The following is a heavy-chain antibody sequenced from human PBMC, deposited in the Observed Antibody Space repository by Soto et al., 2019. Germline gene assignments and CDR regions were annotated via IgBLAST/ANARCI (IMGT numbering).Heavy chain of an antibody. CDR2: ISSSSSYI. Sequence: PGGSLRLSCAASGFTFSSYSMNWVRQAPGKGLEWVSSISSSSSYIYYADSVKGRFTISRDNAKNSLYLQMNSLRAEDTAVYYCARDITGSSWYSGRDYWGQGTLVTVSS. V-gene: IGHV3-21*01. CDR1: GFTFSSYS. CDR3: ARDITGSSWYSGRDY. D-gene: IGHD6-13*01. J-gene: IGHJ4*02.